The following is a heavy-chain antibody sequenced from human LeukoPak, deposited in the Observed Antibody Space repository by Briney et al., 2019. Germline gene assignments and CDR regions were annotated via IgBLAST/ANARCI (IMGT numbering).Heavy chain of an antibody. CDR3: ARHYGSSHYYYYYYYMDV. V-gene: IGHV5-51*01. Sequence: GGSLRLSCAASGFTFSSYWMSWVRQMPGKGLEWMGIIYPGDSDTRYSPSFQGQVTISADKSISTAYLQWSSLKASDTAMYYCARHYGSSHYYYYYYYMDVWGKGTTVTVSS. D-gene: IGHD6-13*01. J-gene: IGHJ6*03. CDR1: GFTFSSYW. CDR2: IYPGDSDT.